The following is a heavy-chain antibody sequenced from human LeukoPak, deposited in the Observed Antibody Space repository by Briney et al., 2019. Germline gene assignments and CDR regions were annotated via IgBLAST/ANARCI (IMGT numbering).Heavy chain of an antibody. CDR2: ISSISSYI. CDR1: GFTFSSYS. V-gene: IGHV3-21*01. J-gene: IGHJ4*02. Sequence: GGSLRLSCAASGFTFSSYSMNWVRQVPGKGLKWVSSISSISSYIYYADPVKGRFTISRDNAKNSLYLQMNSLRAEDTAVYYCARDGNTAMVEYYFDYWGQGTLVTVSS. CDR3: ARDGNTAMVEYYFDY. D-gene: IGHD5-18*01.